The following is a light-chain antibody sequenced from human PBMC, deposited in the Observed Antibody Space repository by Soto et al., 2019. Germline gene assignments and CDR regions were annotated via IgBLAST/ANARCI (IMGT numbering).Light chain of an antibody. CDR1: QTVRTNY. CDR2: GAS. Sequence: EIVLTQSPGTLSLSPGERATLSCRASQTVRTNYLAWFQHKPGQAPRLLIHGASSRATGIPDRFSGSGSGTDFTLTINRLEPEDFAVYFCQQYSDSPLTFGGGTKVEIK. V-gene: IGKV3-20*01. CDR3: QQYSDSPLT. J-gene: IGKJ4*01.